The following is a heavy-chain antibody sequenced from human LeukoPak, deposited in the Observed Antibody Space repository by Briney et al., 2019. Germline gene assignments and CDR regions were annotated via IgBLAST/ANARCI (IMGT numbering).Heavy chain of an antibody. J-gene: IGHJ5*02. CDR3: AAQEEYYDILTGHLNWFDP. Sequence: SETLSLTCAVSGGSISSSNWWSWVRQPPGKGLEWIGEIYHSGSTNYNPSLKSRVTISVDTSKNQFSLKLSSVTAADTAVYYCAAQEEYYDILTGHLNWFDPWGQGTLVTVSS. D-gene: IGHD3-9*01. CDR1: GGSISSSNW. V-gene: IGHV4-4*02. CDR2: IYHSGST.